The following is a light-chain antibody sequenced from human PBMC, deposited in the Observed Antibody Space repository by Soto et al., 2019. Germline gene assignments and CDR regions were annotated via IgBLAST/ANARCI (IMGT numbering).Light chain of an antibody. J-gene: IGLJ2*01. CDR2: LNSDGTH. V-gene: IGLV4-69*01. Sequence: QLVLTQSPSASASLGASVKLTCTLSSRHSSYSIACHQQQPDKGPRYLMKLNSDGTHEKGDGIPDRFSGSSSGAGRYLTISSLHSDDEAHYYCQTWGTGTVVFGGGTKLTVL. CDR1: SRHSSYS. CDR3: QTWGTGTVV.